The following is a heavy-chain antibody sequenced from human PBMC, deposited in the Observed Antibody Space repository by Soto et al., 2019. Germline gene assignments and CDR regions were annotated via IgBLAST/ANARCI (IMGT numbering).Heavy chain of an antibody. V-gene: IGHV3-13*01. Sequence: PGGSLRLSCAASGFTFSSYDMHWVRQATGKGLEWVSAIGPAGDTYYPGSVKGRFTISRENAKNSLYLLMNSLRAGDTAVYYCARAGFRSPFDYWGQGTLVTVSS. J-gene: IGHJ4*02. CDR1: GFTFSSYD. D-gene: IGHD3-10*01. CDR3: ARAGFRSPFDY. CDR2: IGPAGDT.